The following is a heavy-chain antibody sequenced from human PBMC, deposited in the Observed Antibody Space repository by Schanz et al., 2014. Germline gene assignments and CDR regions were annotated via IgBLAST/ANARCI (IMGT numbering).Heavy chain of an antibody. D-gene: IGHD4-17*01. CDR1: GFIVRSNY. J-gene: IGHJ3*02. CDR2: ISGSGGST. Sequence: VQLVESGGGVVQPGRSLRLSCAASGFIVRSNYMTWVRQAPGKGLEWVSAISGSGGSTYYADSVKGRFTISRDNAKNTLYLQMNSLRAEDTAVYYCARKMKLGVYGGKGHDSLDIWGQGTMVTVSS. CDR3: ARKMKLGVYGGKGHDSLDI. V-gene: IGHV3-23*04.